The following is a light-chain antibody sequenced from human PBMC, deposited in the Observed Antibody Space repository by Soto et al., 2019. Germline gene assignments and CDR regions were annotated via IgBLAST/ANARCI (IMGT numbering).Light chain of an antibody. J-gene: IGKJ5*01. CDR2: SAS. Sequence: DIQMTQSPSSLSASVGDRVIITCRASQSISSYLNWYQQTPGKAPRLLIYSASSLQSGVPSRFGGSGSGTHFTLTISSLQLEDFATYYCQQSHTTPTTFGQGTRLEIK. V-gene: IGKV1-39*01. CDR1: QSISSY. CDR3: QQSHTTPTT.